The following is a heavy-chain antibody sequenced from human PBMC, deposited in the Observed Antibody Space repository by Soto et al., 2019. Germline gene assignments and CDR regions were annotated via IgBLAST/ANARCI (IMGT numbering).Heavy chain of an antibody. J-gene: IGHJ4*02. V-gene: IGHV4-30-4*02. Sequence: SETLSLTCTVSGGSISSVAYYWSWIRQPPGKGLEVIGSVSYSEGTYYNPSLKSRVTISLDTSKNQFSLNLSSVTSADTAVYYCARADDYTYRFDXWGQGTLVTVSX. D-gene: IGHD4-4*01. CDR2: VSYSEGT. CDR1: GGSISSVAYY. CDR3: ARADDYTYRFDX.